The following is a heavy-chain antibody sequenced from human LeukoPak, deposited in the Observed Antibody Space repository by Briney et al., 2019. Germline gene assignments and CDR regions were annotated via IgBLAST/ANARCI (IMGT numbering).Heavy chain of an antibody. CDR3: ARGTASDF. CDR2: IGGGGDYT. J-gene: IGHJ4*02. D-gene: IGHD2-21*02. CDR1: GFTFTSYV. V-gene: IGHV3-23*01. Sequence: PGGYLRLSCAASGFTFTSYVMSWVRQAPGKGLEWVSSIGGGGDYTYYSDSVKGRFTISRDNSENRVYLEMKSLRAEDTAVYYCARGTASDFWGQGTLVTVSS.